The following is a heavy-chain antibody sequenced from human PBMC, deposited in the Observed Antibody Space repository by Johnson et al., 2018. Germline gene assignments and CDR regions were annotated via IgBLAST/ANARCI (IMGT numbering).Heavy chain of an antibody. CDR2: IWYDGSNK. V-gene: IGHV3-33*01. J-gene: IGHJ6*02. CDR3: ARDTSHYGMDV. Sequence: QVQLVESGGGVVQPGRSLRLSCAASGFTFSSYGMHWVRQAPGKGLEWVAVIWYDGSNKYYADSVKGRFTISRDNSKNTLYLQMNSLRAEDTAVYYCARDTSHYGMDVWGQGTTVTVSS. CDR1: GFTFSSYG.